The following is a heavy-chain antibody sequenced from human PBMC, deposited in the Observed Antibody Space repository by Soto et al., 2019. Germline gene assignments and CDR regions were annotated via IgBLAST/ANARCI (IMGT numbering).Heavy chain of an antibody. CDR1: GYTFSSYG. J-gene: IGHJ5*02. D-gene: IGHD3-10*01. Sequence: QVELVQSGAEVKKPGASVKVSCETSGYTFSSYGISWVRQAPGQGLEWMGWINNYSGNTKYAQKLQGRVTMTTDTSTNTANKEVRSMTYDDRAVYYCARTYYYGSRTYYRFDPWGQGTLVTVSS. V-gene: IGHV1-18*01. CDR2: INNYSGNT. CDR3: ARTYYYGSRTYYRFDP.